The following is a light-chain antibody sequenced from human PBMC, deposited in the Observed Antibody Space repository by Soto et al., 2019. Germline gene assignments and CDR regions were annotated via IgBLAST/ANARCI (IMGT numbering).Light chain of an antibody. CDR2: RNN. CDR3: AAWDDSLSGLV. J-gene: IGLJ3*02. CDR1: SSNIGSNY. Sequence: QSVLTQPPSASGTPGQGVTISCSGSSSNIGSNYVYWYQQLPGTAPKLLIYRNNQRPSGVPDRFSGSKSGTSASLAISGLRSEDEGDYYCAAWDDSLSGLVFGGGTKLTVL. V-gene: IGLV1-47*01.